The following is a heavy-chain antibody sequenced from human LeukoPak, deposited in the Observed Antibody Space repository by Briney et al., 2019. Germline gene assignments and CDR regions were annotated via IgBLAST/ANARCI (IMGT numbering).Heavy chain of an antibody. CDR1: GYTFRGNY. V-gene: IGHV1-2*02. Sequence: GASVKISCKGSGYTFRGNYKHWLRQAPGQGLEWMGWIGANNGDTKSAQKFQGRVTMSRDTSISTAYMDLSSLSPDDAAVYYCARDPSSVTLYFFDYWGQGTLVTVSS. CDR2: IGANNGDT. J-gene: IGHJ4*02. CDR3: ARDPSSVTLYFFDY. D-gene: IGHD4-11*01.